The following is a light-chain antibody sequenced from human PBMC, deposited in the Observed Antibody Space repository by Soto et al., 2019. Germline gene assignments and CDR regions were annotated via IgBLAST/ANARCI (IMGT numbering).Light chain of an antibody. CDR2: GNS. Sequence: QSALTQPPSVSGAPGQRVTISCTGSSSNIGAGYDVHWYQQLPGTAPKLLIYGNSNRPSGVPDRFSGSKSGTSASLAITGLQAEDEADCYCRSYDSSLVFGGGTKLTVL. CDR3: RSYDSSLV. J-gene: IGLJ2*01. CDR1: SSNIGAGYD. V-gene: IGLV1-40*01.